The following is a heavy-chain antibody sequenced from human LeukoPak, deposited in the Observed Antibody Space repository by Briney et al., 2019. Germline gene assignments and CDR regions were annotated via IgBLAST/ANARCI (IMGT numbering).Heavy chain of an antibody. CDR1: GGSISSTDFY. Sequence: PSDTLSLTCTVSGGSISSTDFYWGWIRQPPGKGLEWIGSVYYSGSTYYNPSLKSRVTISLDTSKNQFSLKLNSVTAADTAVYFCARDALLWFGELLSRSWFDPWGQGTLVTVSS. D-gene: IGHD3-10*01. CDR2: VYYSGST. V-gene: IGHV4-39*07. CDR3: ARDALLWFGELLSRSWFDP. J-gene: IGHJ5*02.